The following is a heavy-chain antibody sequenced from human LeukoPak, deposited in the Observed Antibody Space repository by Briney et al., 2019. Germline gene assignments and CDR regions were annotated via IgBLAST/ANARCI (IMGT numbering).Heavy chain of an antibody. CDR1: GGSISSGGYY. Sequence: PSETLSLTCTVSGGSISSGGYYWSWIRQHPGKGLGWIGYIYYSGSTYYNPSLKSRVTISVDTSKNQFSLKLSSVTAADTAVYYCARSPRLQGFDYWGEGTLVTVSS. CDR2: IYYSGST. CDR3: ARSPRLQGFDY. V-gene: IGHV4-31*03. J-gene: IGHJ4*02.